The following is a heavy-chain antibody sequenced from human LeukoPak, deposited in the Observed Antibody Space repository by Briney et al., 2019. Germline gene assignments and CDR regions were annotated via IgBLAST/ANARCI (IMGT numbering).Heavy chain of an antibody. D-gene: IGHD1-1*01. CDR1: GFTFSSYS. Sequence: GGSLRLSCAASGFTFSSYSMNWVRQAPGKGLEWVSSISSSSSYIYYADSVKGRFTISRDNAKNSLYLQMNSLRAEDTAVYYCARAGSSTTGRAFDYWGQGTLVTVSS. J-gene: IGHJ4*02. V-gene: IGHV3-21*01. CDR3: ARAGSSTTGRAFDY. CDR2: ISSSSSYI.